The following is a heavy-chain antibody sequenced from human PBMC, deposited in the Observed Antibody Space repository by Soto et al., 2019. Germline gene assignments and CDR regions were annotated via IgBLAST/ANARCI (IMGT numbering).Heavy chain of an antibody. J-gene: IGHJ4*02. V-gene: IGHV1-18*04. Sequence: QVQLVQSGAEVKKPGASVKVSCKASGYTFTSYGISWVRQAPGQGLEWMGWISAYNGNTNYAQKLQGRVTMTTDTSTSTAYMELRSLRSDDTAVYYCARERGHYGSWSYYLPEPWGYWGQGTLVTVSS. D-gene: IGHD3-10*01. CDR1: GYTFTSYG. CDR2: ISAYNGNT. CDR3: ARERGHYGSWSYYLPEPWGY.